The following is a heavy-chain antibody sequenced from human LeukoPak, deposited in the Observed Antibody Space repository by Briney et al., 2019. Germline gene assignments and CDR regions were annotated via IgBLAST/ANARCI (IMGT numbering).Heavy chain of an antibody. Sequence: GASVTVSFKASGGTFSSYAISWVRQAPGQGLEWMGGIIPIFGTANYAQKFQGRVTITADKSTSTAYMELSSLRSEDTAVYYCARGTSLMWLVTNDAFDIWGQGTMVTVSS. J-gene: IGHJ3*02. D-gene: IGHD6-19*01. V-gene: IGHV1-69*06. CDR3: ARGTSLMWLVTNDAFDI. CDR1: GGTFSSYA. CDR2: IIPIFGTA.